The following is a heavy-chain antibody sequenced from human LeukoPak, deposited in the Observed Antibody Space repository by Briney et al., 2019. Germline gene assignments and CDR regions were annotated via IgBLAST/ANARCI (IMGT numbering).Heavy chain of an antibody. CDR1: GGSFSGYY. J-gene: IGHJ4*02. CDR2: INHSGST. D-gene: IGHD1-26*01. CDR3: ARLNYYGFDY. Sequence: ASETLSLTCAVYGGSFSGYYWSWIRQPPGKGLEWIGEINHSGSTNYNPSLKSRVTISVDTSKNQFSLKLSSVTAADTAVYYCARLNYYGFDYWGRGTLVTFSS. V-gene: IGHV4-34*01.